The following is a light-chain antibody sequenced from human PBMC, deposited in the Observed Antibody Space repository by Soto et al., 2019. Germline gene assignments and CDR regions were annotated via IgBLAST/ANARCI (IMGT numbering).Light chain of an antibody. V-gene: IGLV2-11*01. Sequence: QSVLTQPRSVSGYPGQSVTISCTGTSSNVGGYSYVSWYQQHPGIAPQLIIYDVTKRPSGVPDRFSGSKSGNTASLTISGLQAEDEADYYCCSYAGSYSWVFGGGTKLTVL. CDR3: CSYAGSYSWV. J-gene: IGLJ3*02. CDR2: DVT. CDR1: SSNVGGYSY.